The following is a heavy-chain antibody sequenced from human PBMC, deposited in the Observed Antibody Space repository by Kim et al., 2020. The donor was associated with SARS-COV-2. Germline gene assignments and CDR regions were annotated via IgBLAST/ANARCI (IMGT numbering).Heavy chain of an antibody. D-gene: IGHD6-19*01. CDR3: ARGIAVAGTTFDY. J-gene: IGHJ4*02. V-gene: IGHV1-18*01. Sequence: YAQKLQGRVTMTTDTSTSTAYMELRSLRSDDTAMYYCARGIAVAGTTFDYWGQGTLVTVSS.